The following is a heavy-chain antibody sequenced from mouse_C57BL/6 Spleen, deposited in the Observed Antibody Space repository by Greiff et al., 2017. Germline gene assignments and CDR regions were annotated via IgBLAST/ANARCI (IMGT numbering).Heavy chain of an antibody. D-gene: IGHD1-1*01. CDR2: INPYHGGT. CDR3: ARGGYYGSLDY. Sequence: EVQLQQSGPVLVKPGASVKMSCKASGYTFTDYYMNWVKQSHGKSLEWIGVINPYHGGTSHTQKFKGKATLTVDKTSSTAYMELNSLTSEDSAVYYCARGGYYGSLDYWDQGTTLTVSS. J-gene: IGHJ2*01. CDR1: GYTFTDYY. V-gene: IGHV1-19*01.